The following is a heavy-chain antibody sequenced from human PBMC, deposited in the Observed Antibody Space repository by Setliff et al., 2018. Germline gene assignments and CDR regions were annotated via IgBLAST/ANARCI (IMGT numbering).Heavy chain of an antibody. J-gene: IGHJ4*02. Sequence: PGESLRLSCAASGFTFSNYRMHWVRQAPGKGLEWVAVIWHDGGNKYYADSVKGRFTISRDNSKNTLYLQMNSLRPEDTAVYYCARTCSGSGCYAGLESWGQGTPVTVSS. CDR2: IWHDGGNK. CDR1: GFTFSNYR. V-gene: IGHV3-33*08. D-gene: IGHD2-15*01. CDR3: ARTCSGSGCYAGLES.